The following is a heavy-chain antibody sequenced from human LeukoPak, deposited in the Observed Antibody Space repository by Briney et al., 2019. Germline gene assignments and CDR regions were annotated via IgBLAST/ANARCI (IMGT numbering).Heavy chain of an antibody. D-gene: IGHD1-26*01. V-gene: IGHV3-74*01. CDR1: AFTFNTYW. CDR3: ARGAKWAYYFDY. J-gene: IGHJ4*02. CDR2: INGDESST. Sequence: GGSLRLSCAASAFTFNTYWMHWFGQVPGRGLEWVSRINGDESSTNYADSVKGRFTISRDNAKDTLYLHMNSLTAEDTAVYYCARGAKWAYYFDYWGQGTLVTVSS.